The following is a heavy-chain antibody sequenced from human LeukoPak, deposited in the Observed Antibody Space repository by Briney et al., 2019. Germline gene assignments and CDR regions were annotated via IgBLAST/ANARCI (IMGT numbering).Heavy chain of an antibody. CDR1: GGTFSSYA. V-gene: IGHV1-69*13. CDR2: IIPIFGTA. D-gene: IGHD2-2*01. J-gene: IGHJ4*02. Sequence: GASVKVSCKASGGTFSSYAISWVRQAPGQGLEWMGGIIPIFGTANYAQKFQGRVTITADESTSTAYMELSSLRSEDTAVYYCAGPMGPAAIFGFDYWGQGTLVTVSS. CDR3: AGPMGPAAIFGFDY.